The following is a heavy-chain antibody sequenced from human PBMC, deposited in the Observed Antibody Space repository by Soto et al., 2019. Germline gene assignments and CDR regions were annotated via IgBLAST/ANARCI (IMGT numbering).Heavy chain of an antibody. CDR1: GFTFSIND. V-gene: IGHV3-30*18. CDR3: AEDHQTYNWDYLFDS. D-gene: IGHD1-7*01. Sequence: GGSLRLSCAAPGFTFSINDMHWVRQAPGRGLEWVAVISNDGNNKYYADSVKGRFTLSRDNSKNMVYLQMDSLRVEDTAVYYCAEDHQTYNWDYLFDSWGPGTLVTVSS. J-gene: IGHJ4*02. CDR2: ISNDGNNK.